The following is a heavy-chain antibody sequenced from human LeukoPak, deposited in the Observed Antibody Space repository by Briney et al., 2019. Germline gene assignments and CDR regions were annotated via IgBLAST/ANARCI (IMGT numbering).Heavy chain of an antibody. CDR1: GGSISSSSYY. CDR2: IYYSGST. V-gene: IGHV4-39*07. J-gene: IGHJ6*03. D-gene: IGHD3-10*01. Sequence: SETLSLTCTVSGGSISSSSYYWGWIRQPPGKGLEWIGSIYYSGSTYYNPSLKSRVTISVDTSKNQFSLKLSSVTAADTAVYYCASRAKLWFGGYYYYYMDVWGKGTTVTISS. CDR3: ASRAKLWFGGYYYYYMDV.